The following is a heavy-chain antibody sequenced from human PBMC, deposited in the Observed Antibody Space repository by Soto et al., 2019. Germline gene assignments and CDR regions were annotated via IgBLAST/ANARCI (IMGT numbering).Heavy chain of an antibody. D-gene: IGHD2-2*01. V-gene: IGHV1-18*01. CDR3: ARDSPCICSSTSCRRDWFEP. CDR2: ISAYNGNT. CDR1: GYTFTSYG. Sequence: QVQLVQSGAEVKKPGASVKVSCKASGYTFTSYGISWVRQAPGQGLEWMGWISAYNGNTNYAQKLQGRVTMTTDTSTSTAYMELMSLRSDDTDVYYCARDSPCICSSTSCRRDWFEPWGQGTLVTVSS. J-gene: IGHJ5*02.